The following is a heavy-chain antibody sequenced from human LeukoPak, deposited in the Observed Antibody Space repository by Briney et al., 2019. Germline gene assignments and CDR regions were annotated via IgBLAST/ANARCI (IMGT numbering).Heavy chain of an antibody. Sequence: GGTLRLSCAASGFTFSSYGMNWVRQAPGKGLEWVSTISGSGYNTYYADSVKGRFTISRDNSKNMVFLQMHSLRAEDTAVYYCAKGAEEGVVITAVYYYYMDVWGKGTTVTISS. CDR3: AKGAEEGVVITAVYYYYMDV. D-gene: IGHD3-22*01. CDR2: ISGSGYNT. CDR1: GFTFSSYG. V-gene: IGHV3-23*01. J-gene: IGHJ6*03.